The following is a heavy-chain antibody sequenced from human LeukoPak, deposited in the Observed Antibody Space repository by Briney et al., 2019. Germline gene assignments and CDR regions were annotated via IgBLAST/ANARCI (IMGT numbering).Heavy chain of an antibody. J-gene: IGHJ4*02. V-gene: IGHV1-46*01. D-gene: IGHD2-2*03. Sequence: ASVKVSCKASGGTFSSYAISWVRQAPGQGLEWMGIINPSGGSTSYAQKFQGRVTMTRDTSTSTVYMELSSLRSEDTAVYYCAREEWGGHCSSTSCSFDYWGQGTLVTVSS. CDR3: AREEWGGHCSSTSCSFDY. CDR1: GGTFSSYA. CDR2: INPSGGST.